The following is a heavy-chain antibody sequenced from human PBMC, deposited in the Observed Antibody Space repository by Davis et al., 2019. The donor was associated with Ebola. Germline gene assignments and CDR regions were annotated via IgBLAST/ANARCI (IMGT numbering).Heavy chain of an antibody. CDR2: ISSSSTI. V-gene: IGHV3-48*01. J-gene: IGHJ4*02. Sequence: GESLKISCAASGFTFSSYSMNWVRQAPGKGLEWVSYISSSSTIYYADSVKGRFTISRDNAKNSLYLQMNSLRAEDTAVYYCARVHAGQLLMYWGQGTLVTVSS. D-gene: IGHD3-10*01. CDR3: ARVHAGQLLMY. CDR1: GFTFSSYS.